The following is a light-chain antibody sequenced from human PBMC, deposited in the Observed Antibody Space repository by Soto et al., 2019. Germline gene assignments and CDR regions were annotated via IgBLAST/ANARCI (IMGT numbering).Light chain of an antibody. Sequence: QSALTQPPSASGSPGQSVTISCTGTSSDVGGYNYVSWYQQHPGKAPKPMISEVSKRPSGVPDRFSGSRSGNTASLTVSGLQAEEEADYYCSSFAGNSNLVFGGGTKLTVL. CDR2: EVS. CDR3: SSFAGNSNLV. J-gene: IGLJ2*01. V-gene: IGLV2-8*01. CDR1: SSDVGGYNY.